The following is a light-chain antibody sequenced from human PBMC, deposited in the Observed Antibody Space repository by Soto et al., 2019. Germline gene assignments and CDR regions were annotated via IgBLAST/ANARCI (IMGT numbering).Light chain of an antibody. Sequence: QSVLTQPPSVSAAPGQKVTISCFGSSFNIGRNYVSWYQQFPGKVPKLLIYSNNQRPSGVPDRFSGSKSGTSASLAISGLQSEDEADYYCAAWDDSLNRDVVFGGGTKLTVL. CDR1: SFNIGRNY. V-gene: IGLV1-44*01. CDR3: AAWDDSLNRDVV. CDR2: SNN. J-gene: IGLJ2*01.